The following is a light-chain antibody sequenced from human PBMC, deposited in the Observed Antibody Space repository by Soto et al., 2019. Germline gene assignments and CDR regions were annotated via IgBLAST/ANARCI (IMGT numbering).Light chain of an antibody. J-gene: IGKJ1*01. Sequence: EIVLTQSPGTLSLSPGERATLSCRASQSVGSTYLAWYQHKLGQAPRLLIYGASSKASGIPDRFSGSVSGTDFTLTITKLESEDFAVYYCQQYGSSPRSFGQGTKVEVK. CDR2: GAS. CDR1: QSVGSTY. CDR3: QQYGSSPRS. V-gene: IGKV3-20*01.